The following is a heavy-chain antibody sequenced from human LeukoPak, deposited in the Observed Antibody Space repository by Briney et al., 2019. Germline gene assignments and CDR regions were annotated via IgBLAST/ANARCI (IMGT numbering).Heavy chain of an antibody. Sequence: ASVKVSCKASGYTFTSYDINWVRQATGQGLEWMGWMNPNSGNTGYAQKFQGRVTITRNTSISTAYMELSSLRSEDTAVYYCARVRYCTNGVCYSYFQHWGQGTLVTVSS. CDR2: MNPNSGNT. CDR3: ARVRYCTNGVCYSYFQH. V-gene: IGHV1-8*03. CDR1: GYTFTSYD. J-gene: IGHJ1*01. D-gene: IGHD2-8*01.